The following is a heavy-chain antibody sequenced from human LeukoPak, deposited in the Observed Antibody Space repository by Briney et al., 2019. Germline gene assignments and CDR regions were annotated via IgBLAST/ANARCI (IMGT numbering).Heavy chain of an antibody. J-gene: IGHJ6*03. Sequence: GGSLRLSCAASGFTFSSHWMHWVRQAPGEGLVWVSRINGDGSTTKYADSVKGRFTISRDNAKNTLYLQMNSLRAEDTAVYYCARDFQAARPGYYYYMDVWGKGITVTVSS. V-gene: IGHV3-74*03. CDR1: GFTFSSHW. CDR2: INGDGSTT. CDR3: ARDFQAARPGYYYYMDV. D-gene: IGHD6-6*01.